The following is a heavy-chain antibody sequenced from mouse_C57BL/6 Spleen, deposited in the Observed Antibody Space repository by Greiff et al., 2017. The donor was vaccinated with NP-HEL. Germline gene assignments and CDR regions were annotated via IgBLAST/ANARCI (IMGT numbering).Heavy chain of an antibody. CDR3: TRIDYYGRYFDY. V-gene: IGHV1-15*01. CDR1: GYTFTDYE. J-gene: IGHJ2*01. Sequence: QVQLQQSGAELVRPGASVTLSCKASGYTFTDYEMHWVKQTPVHGLEWIGAIDPETGGTAYNQKFKGKAILTADKSSSTAYMELRSLTSEDSAVYYCTRIDYYGRYFDYWGQGTTLTVSS. CDR2: IDPETGGT. D-gene: IGHD1-1*01.